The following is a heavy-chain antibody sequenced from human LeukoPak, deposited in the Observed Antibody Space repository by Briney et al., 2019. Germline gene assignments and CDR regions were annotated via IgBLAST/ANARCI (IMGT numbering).Heavy chain of an antibody. CDR2: ISAYNGNT. CDR3: ATPESAIAGKDAFHI. J-gene: IGHJ3*02. Sequence: GASVKVSCRTSGYSFTNFGISWVRQAPGQGLEWMGWISAYNGNTDYAQKLQDRVTMTTDTSTSTAYMELRSLRSDDTAVYYCATPESAIAGKDAFHIWGQGTMVTVSS. D-gene: IGHD2-2*01. CDR1: GYSFTNFG. V-gene: IGHV1-18*01.